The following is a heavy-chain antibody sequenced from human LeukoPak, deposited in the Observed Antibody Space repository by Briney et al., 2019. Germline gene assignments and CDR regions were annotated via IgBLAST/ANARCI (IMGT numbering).Heavy chain of an antibody. CDR3: ARQLVSFWFDP. J-gene: IGHJ5*02. D-gene: IGHD6-13*01. V-gene: IGHV4-34*01. CDR1: GGSFSGYY. Sequence: SETLSLTCAVYGGSFSGYYWSWIRQPPGKGLEWIGEINHSGSTNYNPSLKSRVTISVDTSKNQFSLQLSSVTAADTAVYYCARQLVSFWFDPWGQGTLVTVSS. CDR2: INHSGST.